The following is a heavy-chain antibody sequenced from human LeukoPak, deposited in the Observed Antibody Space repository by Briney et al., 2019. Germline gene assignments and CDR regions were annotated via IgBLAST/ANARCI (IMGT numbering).Heavy chain of an antibody. CDR2: IIPIFGTA. V-gene: IGHV1-69*05. J-gene: IGHJ4*02. Sequence: SVKVSCKASGGTFSSYAISWVRQAPGQGLEWMGRIIPIFGTANYAQKFQGRVTITTDESTSTAYMELSSLRSEDTAVYYCARDYLTYRSGWDYYFDYWGQGTLVTVSS. CDR1: GGTFSSYA. CDR3: ARDYLTYRSGWDYYFDY. D-gene: IGHD6-19*01.